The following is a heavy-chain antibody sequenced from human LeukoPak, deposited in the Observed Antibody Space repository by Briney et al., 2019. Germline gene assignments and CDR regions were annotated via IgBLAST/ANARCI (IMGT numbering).Heavy chain of an antibody. CDR3: VGSSPAAPVDY. D-gene: IGHD2-2*01. Sequence: PSETLSLTCTVSGGSISSYYWSWIRQPAGKGLEWIGRIYTSGSTNYNPSLKSRVTMSVDTSKNQFSLKLSSVTAADTAVYYRVGSSPAAPVDYWGQGTLVTVSS. CDR2: IYTSGST. CDR1: GGSISSYY. V-gene: IGHV4-4*07. J-gene: IGHJ4*02.